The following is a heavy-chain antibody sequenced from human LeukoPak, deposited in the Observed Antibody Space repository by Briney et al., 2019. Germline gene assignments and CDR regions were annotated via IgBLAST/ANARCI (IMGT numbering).Heavy chain of an antibody. D-gene: IGHD3-22*01. V-gene: IGHV3-23*01. CDR1: GFTFSSYA. Sequence: GGSLRLSCAASGFTFSSYAMSWVRQAPGKGPEWVSSMSDSGGNTYYADSVKGRFTISRDIFKNTLYLQMNSLRAEDTAAYYCARDDYYARSGYYHFWGQGTLVIVSS. CDR2: MSDSGGNT. J-gene: IGHJ4*02. CDR3: ARDDYYARSGYYHF.